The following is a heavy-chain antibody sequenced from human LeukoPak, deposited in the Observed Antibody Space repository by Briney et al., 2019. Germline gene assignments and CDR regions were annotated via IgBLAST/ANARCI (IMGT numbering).Heavy chain of an antibody. Sequence: SETLSLTCTVSGGSISSNTYYWGWIRQPPGKGLEWIGTIYYSGNTYCNPSLKSRVTISVDTSKNQFSLKMSSVTAADTALYYCARRTPYGSGSYFDHWGQGTLVTVSS. D-gene: IGHD3-10*01. J-gene: IGHJ4*02. V-gene: IGHV4-39*01. CDR1: GGSISSNTYY. CDR3: ARRTPYGSGSYFDH. CDR2: IYYSGNT.